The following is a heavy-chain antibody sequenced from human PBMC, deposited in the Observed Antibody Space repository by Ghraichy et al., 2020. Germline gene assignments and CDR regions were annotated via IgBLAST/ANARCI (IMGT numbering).Heavy chain of an antibody. Sequence: ESLNISCAASGFTFSTYWMSWVRQAPGKGLEWVANIWQNVSEKHYVDSVKGRFTISRDNAKNSLYLQMNSLRAEDTAMYYCARGGSHGSFDYWGQGTLVTVSS. J-gene: IGHJ4*02. CDR1: GFTFSTYW. V-gene: IGHV3-7*01. CDR3: ARGGSHGSFDY. CDR2: IWQNVSEK. D-gene: IGHD1-26*01.